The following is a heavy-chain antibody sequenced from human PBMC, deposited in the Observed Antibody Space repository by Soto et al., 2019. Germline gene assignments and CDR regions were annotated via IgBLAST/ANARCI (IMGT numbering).Heavy chain of an antibody. CDR3: AREGGSGSYSYYYYYMDV. J-gene: IGHJ6*03. CDR1: GGSISSYY. Sequence: SETLSLTCTVSGGSISSYYWSWIRQPPGKGLEWIGEINHSGSTNYNPSLKSRVTISVDTSKNQFSLKLSSVTAVDTAVYYCAREGGSGSYSYYYYYMDVWGKGTTVTVSS. V-gene: IGHV4-34*01. D-gene: IGHD3-10*01. CDR2: INHSGST.